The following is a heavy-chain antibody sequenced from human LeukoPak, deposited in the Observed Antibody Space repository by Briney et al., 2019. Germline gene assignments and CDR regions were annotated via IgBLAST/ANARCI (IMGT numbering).Heavy chain of an antibody. CDR1: GFTFSSYS. CDR3: ARGIADYFDY. J-gene: IGHJ4*02. D-gene: IGHD6-13*01. CDR2: ISSSSSYI. Sequence: PGGSLRLSRAVAGFTFSSYSMNWVRQAPGKGLEWVSSISSSSSYIYYADSVKGRFTISRDNAKNSLYLQMNSLRAEDTAVYYCARGIADYFDYWRQGTLVTVSS. V-gene: IGHV3-21*01.